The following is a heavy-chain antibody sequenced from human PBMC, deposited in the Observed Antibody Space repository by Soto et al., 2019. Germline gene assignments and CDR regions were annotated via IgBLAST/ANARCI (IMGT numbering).Heavy chain of an antibody. CDR3: ARYLTPVTTRAFDF. CDR2: INHSGST. J-gene: IGHJ3*01. CDR1: GGSFSGYY. D-gene: IGHD4-17*01. V-gene: IGHV4-34*01. Sequence: QVQLQQWGAGLLKPSETLSLTCAVYGGSFSGYYWSWIRQPPGKGLEWIGEINHSGSTNYNPSLKSRVTISVDTSKNHFSLKLNSVTAADTAVYYCARYLTPVTTRAFDFWGRGTMVTVSS.